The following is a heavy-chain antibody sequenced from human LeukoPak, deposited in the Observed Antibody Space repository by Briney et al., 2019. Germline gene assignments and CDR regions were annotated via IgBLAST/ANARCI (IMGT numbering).Heavy chain of an antibody. D-gene: IGHD6-13*01. CDR2: ISSSSSTI. CDR1: GFPFSSYS. Sequence: GGSLRLSCAASGFPFSSYSMNWVRQAPGKGLEWVSYISSSSSTIYYADSVKGRFTISRDNAKNSLYLQMNSLRDEDTAVYYCARGVDDGYSSSWYRFDPWGQGTLVTVSS. V-gene: IGHV3-48*02. J-gene: IGHJ5*02. CDR3: ARGVDDGYSSSWYRFDP.